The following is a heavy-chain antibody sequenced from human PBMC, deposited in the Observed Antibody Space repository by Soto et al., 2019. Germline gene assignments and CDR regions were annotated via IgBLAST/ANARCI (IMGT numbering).Heavy chain of an antibody. CDR1: GGTFRNYA. Sequence: QVQLVQSGAEVKKPGSSVKLSCKTSGGTFRNYAINWVRQAPGQGLEWMGGSIPVFGTANYAQTFQGRFTITADESTNTAYMELSSLRSEDTAVYFCAIPLPKQQLVRGAFYHWGQGPLVTVAS. CDR2: SIPVFGTA. D-gene: IGHD6-13*01. J-gene: IGHJ1*01. CDR3: AIPLPKQQLVRGAFYH. V-gene: IGHV1-69*01.